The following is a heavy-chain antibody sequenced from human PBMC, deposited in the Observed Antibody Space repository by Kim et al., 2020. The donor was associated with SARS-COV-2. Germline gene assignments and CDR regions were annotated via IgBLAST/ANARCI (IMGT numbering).Heavy chain of an antibody. CDR3: ARGGYCSRTSCLEY. D-gene: IGHD2-2*01. Sequence: GGSLRLSCAASGFTFSSYSMNWVRQAPGKGLEWVSSISSSSSYIYYADSVKGRFTISRDNAKNSLYLQMNSLRAEDTAVYYCARGGYCSRTSCLEYWGQGTLVTVSS. V-gene: IGHV3-21*01. CDR1: GFTFSSYS. CDR2: ISSSSSYI. J-gene: IGHJ4*02.